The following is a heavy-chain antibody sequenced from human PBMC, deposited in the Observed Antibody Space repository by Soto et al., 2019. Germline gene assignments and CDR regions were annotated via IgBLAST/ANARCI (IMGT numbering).Heavy chain of an antibody. CDR2: ISGSGGST. V-gene: IGHV3-23*01. CDR3: AKDPHGRDVNWEFSYFDY. D-gene: IGHD7-27*01. CDR1: GFTFSIYA. Sequence: GGSLRLSCAASGFTFSIYAMSWVRQAPGKGLEWVSAISGSGGSTYYADSVKGRFTISRDNSKNTLYLQMNSLRAEDTAVYYCAKDPHGRDVNWEFSYFDYWGQGTLVTVSS. J-gene: IGHJ4*02.